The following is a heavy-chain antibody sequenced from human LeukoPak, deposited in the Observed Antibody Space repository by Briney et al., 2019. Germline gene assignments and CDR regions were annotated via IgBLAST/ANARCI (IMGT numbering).Heavy chain of an antibody. V-gene: IGHV3-21*01. J-gene: IGHJ6*03. CDR3: ARVPQQLPYYYYYMDV. Sequence: GGSLRLSCAASGFTFSSYSMNWVRQAPGKGLEWVSSISSSSSYIYYADSVKGRFTISRDNAKNSLYLQKNSLRAEDTAVYYCARVPQQLPYYYYYMDVWGKGTTVTVSS. D-gene: IGHD6-13*01. CDR1: GFTFSSYS. CDR2: ISSSSSYI.